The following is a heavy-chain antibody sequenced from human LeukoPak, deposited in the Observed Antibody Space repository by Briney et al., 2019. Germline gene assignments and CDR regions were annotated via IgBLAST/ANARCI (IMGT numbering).Heavy chain of an antibody. CDR1: GFTFSSYG. Sequence: GRSLRLSCAASGFTFSSYGMHWVRQAPGKGLEWVAVIWYDGSNKYYADSVKGRFTISRDNSKNTLYLQMNSLRAEDTAVYYCARDRGWFGEFSLRQYYYDMDVWGQGTTVTVSS. J-gene: IGHJ6*02. V-gene: IGHV3-33*01. CDR2: IWYDGSNK. D-gene: IGHD3-10*01. CDR3: ARDRGWFGEFSLRQYYYDMDV.